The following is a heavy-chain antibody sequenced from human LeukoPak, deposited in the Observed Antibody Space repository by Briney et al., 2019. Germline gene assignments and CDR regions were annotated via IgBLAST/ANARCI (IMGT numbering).Heavy chain of an antibody. V-gene: IGHV3-53*01. CDR3: ARRAGAYTHPYDY. CDR1: GFTFSSYS. CDR2: IYSAGST. D-gene: IGHD3-16*01. J-gene: IGHJ4*02. Sequence: GGSLRLSCAASGFTFSSYSMNWVRQAPGKGLEWVSFIYSAGSTHYSDSVKGRFTISIHNSKNTLYLQMNSLRAEDTAVYYCARRAGAYTHPYDYWGQGTLVTVS.